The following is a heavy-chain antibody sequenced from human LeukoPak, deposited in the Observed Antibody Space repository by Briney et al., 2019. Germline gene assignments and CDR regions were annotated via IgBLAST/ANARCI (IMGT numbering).Heavy chain of an antibody. J-gene: IGHJ3*02. CDR1: GFTFSTYG. V-gene: IGHV3-30*02. Sequence: GGSLRLSCTASGFTFSTYGMHWVRQAPGKGLEWVAFIRYDGSNKYYADSVKGRFTISRDNSKNTLYMQMNSLKAEDTAVYYCARIYVGAFDIWGQGTMVTVSS. CDR2: IRYDGSNK. D-gene: IGHD3-16*01. CDR3: ARIYVGAFDI.